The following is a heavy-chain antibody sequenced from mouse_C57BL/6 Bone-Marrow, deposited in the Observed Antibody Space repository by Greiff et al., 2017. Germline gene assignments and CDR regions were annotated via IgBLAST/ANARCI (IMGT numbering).Heavy chain of an antibody. CDR1: GFNIKDDY. J-gene: IGHJ3*01. Sequence: EVQLQQSGAELVRPGASVKLSCTASGFNIKDDYMHWVKQRPEQGLEWIGWIDPENGDTEYASKFQGKATITADTSSNTAYLQLSSLTSEDTAVYYCTIEGYDEWFAYWCQGTLVTVSA. D-gene: IGHD2-2*01. CDR2: IDPENGDT. CDR3: TIEGYDEWFAY. V-gene: IGHV14-4*01.